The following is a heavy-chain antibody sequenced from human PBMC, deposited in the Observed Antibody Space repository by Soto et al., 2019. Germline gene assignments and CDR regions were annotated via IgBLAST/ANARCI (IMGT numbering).Heavy chain of an antibody. V-gene: IGHV3-74*01. CDR1: GFTFSNFW. CDR2: INADGSAT. CDR3: ASSKDQAY. J-gene: IGHJ4*02. Sequence: GSLRLSCAASGFTFSNFWMHWVRQAPGKGLVWVSRINADGSATTYADSVKGRFTISRDNAKNTVYLQMNSLRAEDTAMYYCASSKDQAYWGQGTLVTVSS.